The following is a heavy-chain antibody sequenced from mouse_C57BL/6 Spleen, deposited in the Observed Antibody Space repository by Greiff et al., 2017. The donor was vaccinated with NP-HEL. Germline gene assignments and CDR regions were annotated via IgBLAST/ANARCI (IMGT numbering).Heavy chain of an antibody. CDR2: IDPPQCNT. CDR1: GLNIKDAY. Sequence: EVQLQQSGAELVKSGASVKLSCTASGLNIKDAYMHWLKQWPEQGLEWIGRIDPPQCNTNYAPKFQGKATITADTSSTTAYRQLSTLTSEDTAVYICARTDRKWGEGNNLTGSS. V-gene: IGHV14-3*02. D-gene: IGHD3-3*01. CDR3: ARTDRK. J-gene: IGHJ2*01.